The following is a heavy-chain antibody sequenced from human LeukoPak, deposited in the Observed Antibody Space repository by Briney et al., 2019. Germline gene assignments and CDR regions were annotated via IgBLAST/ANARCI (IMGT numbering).Heavy chain of an antibody. CDR2: IWYDGSNK. Sequence: GGSLRLSCAASGFTFSSYGMHWVRQAPGKGLEWVAVIWYDGSNKYYADSVKGRFTISRDNSKNTLYLQMNSLRAEDTAVYYCAREGCSSTSCYFGYWGQGTLVTVSS. CDR1: GFTFSSYG. J-gene: IGHJ4*02. V-gene: IGHV3-33*01. D-gene: IGHD2-2*01. CDR3: AREGCSSTSCYFGY.